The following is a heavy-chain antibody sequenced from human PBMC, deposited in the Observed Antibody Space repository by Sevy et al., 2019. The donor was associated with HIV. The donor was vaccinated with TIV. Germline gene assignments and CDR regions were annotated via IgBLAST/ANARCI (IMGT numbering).Heavy chain of an antibody. V-gene: IGHV3-72*01. D-gene: IGHD6-13*01. CDR2: TKNKADDYTT. J-gene: IGHJ4*02. CDR3: ATHAGIAAAGRVFDY. CDR1: GFTFSDHY. Sequence: GGSLRLSCVASGFTFSDHYMEWVRQAPGKGLEWVGRTKNKADDYTTEYAASVKGRFTISRDDSKNALYVQMNSLKTEDTAVYYCATHAGIAAAGRVFDYWGQGTLVTVSS.